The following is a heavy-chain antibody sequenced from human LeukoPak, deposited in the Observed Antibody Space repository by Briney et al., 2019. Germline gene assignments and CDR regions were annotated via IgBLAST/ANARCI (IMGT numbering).Heavy chain of an antibody. CDR3: ARQAGAYDFWSGLGGAFDI. V-gene: IGHV4-39*01. CDR1: GGPISSSSYY. CDR2: IYYSGST. J-gene: IGHJ3*02. Sequence: SETLSLTCTVSGGPISSSSYYWGWIRQPPGKGLEWIGSIYYSGSTYYNPSLKSRVTISVDTSKNQFSLKLSSVTAADTAVYYCARQAGAYDFWSGLGGAFDIWGQGTMVTVSS. D-gene: IGHD3-3*01.